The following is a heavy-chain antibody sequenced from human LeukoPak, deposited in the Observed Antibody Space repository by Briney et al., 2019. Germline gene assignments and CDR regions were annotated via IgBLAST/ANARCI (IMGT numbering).Heavy chain of an antibody. CDR2: IDPSDSYT. CDR3: ATAPSGMDV. V-gene: IGHV5-10-1*01. Sequence: GESLKISCQGSGYTFTSYWIGWVRQMPGKGLEWMGRIDPSDSYTNYSPSFQGHVTISADKSISTAYLQWSSLKASDTAMYYCATAPSGMDVWGQGTTVTVSS. CDR1: GYTFTSYW. J-gene: IGHJ6*02.